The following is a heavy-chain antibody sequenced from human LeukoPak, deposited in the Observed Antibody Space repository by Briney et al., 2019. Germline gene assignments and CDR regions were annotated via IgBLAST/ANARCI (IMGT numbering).Heavy chain of an antibody. CDR2: IKSKTDGGTT. V-gene: IGHV3-15*01. CDR1: GFTLSRYA. Sequence: PGGSLRLSCAVSGFTLSRYAMHWVRQAPGKGPEWVGRIKSKTDGGTTDYAAPVKGRFTISRDDSKNTLYLQMNSLKTEDTAVYYCTTATYYDFWSGYNPYDYWGQGTLVTVSS. CDR3: TTATYYDFWSGYNPYDY. J-gene: IGHJ4*02. D-gene: IGHD3-3*01.